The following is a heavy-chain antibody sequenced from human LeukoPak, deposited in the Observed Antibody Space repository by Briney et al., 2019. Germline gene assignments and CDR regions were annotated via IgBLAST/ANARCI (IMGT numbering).Heavy chain of an antibody. V-gene: IGHV3-20*04. Sequence: PGGSLRLSCAASGFTFDDYGMSWVRQAPGKGLEWVSGINWNGGSTGYADSVKGRFTISRDNAKNSLYLQMNSLRGDDTAIYYCARDPRGPTGYDHSGRDTFDYWGQGTLVTVSS. D-gene: IGHD3-22*01. CDR3: ARDPRGPTGYDHSGRDTFDY. CDR1: GFTFDDYG. J-gene: IGHJ4*02. CDR2: INWNGGST.